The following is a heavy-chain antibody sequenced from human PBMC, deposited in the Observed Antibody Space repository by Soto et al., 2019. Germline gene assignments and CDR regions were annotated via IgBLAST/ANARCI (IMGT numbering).Heavy chain of an antibody. CDR2: ISWNSGSI. CDR3: AKAYYYGSGGECFDY. Sequence: EVQLVESGGGLVQPGRSLRLSCAASGFTFDDYAMHWVRQAPGKGLEWVSGISWNSGSIGYADSVKGRFTISRDNAKNSLYLQMNSLRAEDTALYYCAKAYYYGSGGECFDYWGQGTLVTVSS. CDR1: GFTFDDYA. V-gene: IGHV3-9*01. J-gene: IGHJ4*02. D-gene: IGHD3-10*01.